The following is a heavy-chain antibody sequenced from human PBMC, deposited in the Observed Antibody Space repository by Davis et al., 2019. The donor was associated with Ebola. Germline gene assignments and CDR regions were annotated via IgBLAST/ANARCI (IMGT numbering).Heavy chain of an antibody. CDR3: ARLTSYSGIYDHFYYYMDV. V-gene: IGHV4-34*01. J-gene: IGHJ6*03. D-gene: IGHD1-26*01. CDR2: INHSRST. CDR1: GGSFSGYY. Sequence: MPSETLSLTCAVYGGSFSGYYWSWIRQPPGKGLEWIGEINHSRSTNYNPSLKSRVTISVDTSKNQFSLKLSSVTAADTAVYYCARLTSYSGIYDHFYYYMDVWGKGTTVTVSS.